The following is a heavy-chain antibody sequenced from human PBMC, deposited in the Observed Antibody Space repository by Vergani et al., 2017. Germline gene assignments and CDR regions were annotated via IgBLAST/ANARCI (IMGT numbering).Heavy chain of an antibody. CDR3: ARRSGGYYSGGKVHPLRTAFDV. V-gene: IGHV4-61*02. CDR1: GGSISAGYYF. Sequence: QVQLQASGPGRVKPSQTLSLTCTMSGGSISAGYYFWSWIRQPAGKGLEWLGHISASGNASHSPSLKTRVSMSVDTSKNQVSLTVTSVTAADTAIYFCARRSGGYYSGGKVHPLRTAFDVWVHGTVVTVCS. D-gene: IGHD2-15*01. J-gene: IGHJ3*01. CDR2: ISASGNA.